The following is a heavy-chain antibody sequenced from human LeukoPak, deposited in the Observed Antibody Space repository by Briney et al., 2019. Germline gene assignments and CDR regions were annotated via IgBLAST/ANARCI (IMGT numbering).Heavy chain of an antibody. D-gene: IGHD3-3*01. CDR3: AGSYYDFWSGYYYYFDY. J-gene: IGHJ4*02. V-gene: IGHV4-39*01. CDR1: XXXISSXXXX. CDR2: IYYSGST. Sequence: VSXXXISSXXXXXXXXXXXPXXGLXWIGSIYYSGSTYYNPSLKSRVTISVDTSKNQFSLKLSSVTAADTAVYYCAGSYYDFWSGYYYYFDYWGQGTLVTVSS.